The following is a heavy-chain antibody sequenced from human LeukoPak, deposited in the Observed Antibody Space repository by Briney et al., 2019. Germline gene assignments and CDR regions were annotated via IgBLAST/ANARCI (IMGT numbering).Heavy chain of an antibody. CDR1: GFTFCDYA. V-gene: IGHV3-49*04. Sequence: HPGGSLRLSCTASGFTFCDYAMSWVRQAPGKGLEWVGFIRSKAYGGTTEYAASVKGRFTISRDDSKSIAYLQMNSLKTEDTAVYYCTRFHYDSSGYYIDYWGQGTLVTVSS. D-gene: IGHD3-22*01. J-gene: IGHJ4*02. CDR2: IRSKAYGGTT. CDR3: TRFHYDSSGYYIDY.